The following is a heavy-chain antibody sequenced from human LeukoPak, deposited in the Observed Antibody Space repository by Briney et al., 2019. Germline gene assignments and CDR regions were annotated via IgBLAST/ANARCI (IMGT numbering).Heavy chain of an antibody. CDR3: ARNTLEGSYYGSGSYPYYFDY. J-gene: IGHJ4*02. V-gene: IGHV4-38-2*02. CDR1: GYSISSGYY. D-gene: IGHD3-10*01. Sequence: SETLSLTCTVSGYSISSGYYWGWIRQPPGKGLEWIGSIYHSGSTYYNPSLRSRVTISVDTSKNQFSLKLSSVTAADTAVYYCARNTLEGSYYGSGSYPYYFDYWGQGTLVTVSS. CDR2: IYHSGST.